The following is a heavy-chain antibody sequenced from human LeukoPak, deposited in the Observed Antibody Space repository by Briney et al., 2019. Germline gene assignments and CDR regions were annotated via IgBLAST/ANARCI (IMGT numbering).Heavy chain of an antibody. CDR3: ACLTTADAFDI. Sequence: PSETLSLTCAVYGGSFSGYYWSWVRQPPGKGLEWIGYIYDSGSTHYNPSLKSRVTISVDTSKNQFSLKLSSVTAADTAVYYCACLTTADAFDIWGQGTMVTVSS. CDR1: GGSFSGYY. J-gene: IGHJ3*02. V-gene: IGHV4-59*01. CDR2: IYDSGST. D-gene: IGHD3-22*01.